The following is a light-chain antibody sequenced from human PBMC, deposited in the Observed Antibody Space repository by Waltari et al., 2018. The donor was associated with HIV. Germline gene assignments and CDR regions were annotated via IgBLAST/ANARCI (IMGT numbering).Light chain of an antibody. V-gene: IGKV4-1*01. J-gene: IGKJ2*01. CDR3: QQYYGIDT. CDR1: QSVLYSSNNKNY. Sequence: DILMTQSPAPLAVSLGERATINSTSSQSVLYSSNNKNYLAWYQQKPGQPPKLLIYWASTRESGVTDRFSGSVSGTDFTLTISSLQAEDVAVYYCQQYYGIDTFGQGTKLEIK. CDR2: WAS.